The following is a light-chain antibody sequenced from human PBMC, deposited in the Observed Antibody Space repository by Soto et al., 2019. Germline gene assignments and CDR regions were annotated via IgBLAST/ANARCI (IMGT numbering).Light chain of an antibody. Sequence: ELVMTRSPSTLSVPPGDRATLLVRASQSVRNNLAWYQQKPGQAPRLLIYGVSTRATGVPARFSGSGSGTDFTLTISSLQPEDFAVYYCHQYDNWWTFGQGTKVDIK. CDR1: QSVRNN. CDR3: HQYDNWWT. CDR2: GVS. V-gene: IGKV3-15*01. J-gene: IGKJ1*01.